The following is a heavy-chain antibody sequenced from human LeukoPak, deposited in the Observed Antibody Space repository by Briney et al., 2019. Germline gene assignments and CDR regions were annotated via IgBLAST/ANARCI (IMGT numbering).Heavy chain of an antibody. CDR2: ISSSGSTI. CDR3: TRYFDWLLYGGDYFDY. CDR1: GFTFSSYE. J-gene: IGHJ4*02. Sequence: GGSLRLSCAASGFTFSSYEMNWVRQAPGKGLEWVSYISSSGSTIYYADSVKGRFTISRDNAKNSLYLQMNSLKTEDTAVYYCTRYFDWLLYGGDYFDYWGQGTLVTVSS. D-gene: IGHD3-9*01. V-gene: IGHV3-48*03.